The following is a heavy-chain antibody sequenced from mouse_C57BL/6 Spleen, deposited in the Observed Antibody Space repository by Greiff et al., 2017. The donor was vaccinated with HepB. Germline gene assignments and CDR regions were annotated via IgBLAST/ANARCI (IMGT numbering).Heavy chain of an antibody. CDR2: IDPSDSYT. CDR1: GYTFTSYW. J-gene: IGHJ3*01. V-gene: IGHV1-50*01. CDR3: ARRVTSAWFAY. Sequence: VQLQQSGAELVKPGASVKLSCKASGYTFTSYWMQWVKQRPGQGLEWIGEIDPSDSYTNYNQKFKGKATLTVDTSSSPAYMQLSSLTSEDSAVYYCARRVTSAWFAYWGQGTLVTVSA.